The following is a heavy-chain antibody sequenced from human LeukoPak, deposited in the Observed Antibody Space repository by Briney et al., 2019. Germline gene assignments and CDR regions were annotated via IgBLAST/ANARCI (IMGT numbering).Heavy chain of an antibody. Sequence: PGGSLRLSCAASGFTFSSYGMHWVRQAPGKGLEGGAVIWYDGSNKYYADSVKGRFTISRENSKDTLYLQMNSLRAEDTAVYYCARDQWYSSGWYRGIFDYWGQGTLVTVSS. CDR3: ARDQWYSSGWYRGIFDY. J-gene: IGHJ4*02. CDR1: GFTFSSYG. D-gene: IGHD6-19*01. V-gene: IGHV3-33*01. CDR2: IWYDGSNK.